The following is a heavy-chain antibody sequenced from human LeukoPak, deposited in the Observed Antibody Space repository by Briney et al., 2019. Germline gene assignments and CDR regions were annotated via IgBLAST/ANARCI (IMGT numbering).Heavy chain of an antibody. CDR2: ISYDGSNK. J-gene: IGHJ4*02. D-gene: IGHD3-9*01. CDR1: GFTFSSYA. CDR3: ARDHYGILTGLIYYFDY. Sequence: PGGSLRLSCAASGFTFSSYAMHWVRQAPGKGLEWVAVISYDGSNKYYADSVKGRFTISRDNSKNTLYLQMNSLRAEDTAVYYCARDHYGILTGLIYYFDYWGQGPLVTVSS. V-gene: IGHV3-30-3*01.